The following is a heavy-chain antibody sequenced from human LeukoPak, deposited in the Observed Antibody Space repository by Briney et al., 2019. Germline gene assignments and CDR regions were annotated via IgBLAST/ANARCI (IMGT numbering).Heavy chain of an antibody. Sequence: PGGSLRLSCAASGFTFSSYWMHWVRQAPGKGLVWVSRVISDGSGTLYADSVKGRFTISRDNAKNTLYLQMNSLRAEDTAVYYCTRSSAYGYGLSWGQGTLVTVSS. V-gene: IGHV3-74*01. CDR2: VISDGSGT. D-gene: IGHD5-18*01. CDR1: GFTFSSYW. CDR3: TRSSAYGYGLS. J-gene: IGHJ4*02.